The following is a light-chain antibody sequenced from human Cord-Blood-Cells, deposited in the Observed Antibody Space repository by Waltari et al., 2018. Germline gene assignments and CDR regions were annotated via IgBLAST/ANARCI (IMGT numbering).Light chain of an antibody. CDR1: SLNIEAGYD. CDR2: GSS. J-gene: IGLJ2*01. V-gene: IGLV1-40*01. Sequence: QSVLTQPPSVSGAPGQRVTISCTGRSLNIEAGYDVHWYQQLPGTAPKLLIYGSSNRPSGVPDRFSGSKSGTSASRAITGLQAEDEADYYCQSYDSSLSGSVVFGGGTKLTVL. CDR3: QSYDSSLSGSVV.